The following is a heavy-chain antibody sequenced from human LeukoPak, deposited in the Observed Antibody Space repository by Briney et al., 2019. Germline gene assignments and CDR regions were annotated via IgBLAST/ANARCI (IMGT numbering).Heavy chain of an antibody. CDR1: GFTFSSYG. CDR2: ISGSGCST. CDR3: AKDGDIVVVVAATFDY. V-gene: IGHV3-23*01. D-gene: IGHD2-15*01. J-gene: IGHJ4*02. Sequence: GGSLRLSCAASGFTFSSYGMSWVRQAPGKGLEWVSAISGSGCSTYYADSVKGRFTISRDNSKNTLYLQMNSLRAEDTAVYYCAKDGDIVVVVAATFDYWGQGTLVTVSS.